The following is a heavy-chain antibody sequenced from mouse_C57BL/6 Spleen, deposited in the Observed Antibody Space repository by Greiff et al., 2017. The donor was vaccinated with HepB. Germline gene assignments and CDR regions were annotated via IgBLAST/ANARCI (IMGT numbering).Heavy chain of an antibody. V-gene: IGHV1-42*01. CDR1: GYSFTGYY. D-gene: IGHD1-1*02. Sequence: VHVKQSGPELVKPGASVKISCKASGYSFTGYYMNWVKQSPEKSLEWIGEINPSTGGTTYNQKFKAKATLTVDKSSSTAYMQLKSLTSEDSAVYYCARSMDGIDYWGQGTTLTVSS. CDR2: INPSTGGT. CDR3: ARSMDGIDY. J-gene: IGHJ2*01.